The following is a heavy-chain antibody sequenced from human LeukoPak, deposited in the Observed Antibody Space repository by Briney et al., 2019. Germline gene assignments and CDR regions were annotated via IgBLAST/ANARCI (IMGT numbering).Heavy chain of an antibody. D-gene: IGHD5-18*01. J-gene: IGHJ4*02. V-gene: IGHV3-7*01. CDR2: IKQDGSEK. CDR1: GFTFSSNW. CDR3: ASLDTAMVKESDY. Sequence: GGSLRLSCAASGFTFSSNWMSWVRQAPGKGLEWVANIKQDGSEKYYVDSVKGRFTISRDNAKNSLYLQMNSLRAEDTAVYYCASLDTAMVKESDYWGQGTLVTVSS.